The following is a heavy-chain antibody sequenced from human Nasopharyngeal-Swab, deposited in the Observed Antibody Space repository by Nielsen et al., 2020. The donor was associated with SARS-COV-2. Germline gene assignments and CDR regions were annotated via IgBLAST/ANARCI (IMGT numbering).Heavy chain of an antibody. CDR3: AHRRCRTSSCSPTWFAP. V-gene: IGHV2-5*02. D-gene: IGHD2-15*01. J-gene: IGHJ5*02. CDR1: GFSLHTAGVA. Sequence: SGPTLVKPTQTLTLTCTFSGFSLHTAGVAVGWIRQPPGKSLEWLAPLYWDDDNRYSPSLENRLTITKHTSKNQVVLTMANMDPVDTATYYCAHRRCRTSSCSPTWFAPWGQGTLVTVSS. CDR2: LYWDDDN.